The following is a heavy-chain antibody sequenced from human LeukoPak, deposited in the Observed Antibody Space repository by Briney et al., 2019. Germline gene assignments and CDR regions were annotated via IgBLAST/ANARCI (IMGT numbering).Heavy chain of an antibody. CDR3: TRGLWGIDY. J-gene: IGHJ4*02. CDR1: GFTFSSYS. V-gene: IGHV3-21*01. Sequence: GGSLRLSCAASGFTFSSYSMNWVRQAPGKGLEWVSSISSSSSYIYYADSMKGRFTISRDNAKNSLYLQMNSLRAEDTAVYYCTRGLWGIDYWGQGTLVTVSS. D-gene: IGHD7-27*01. CDR2: ISSSSSYI.